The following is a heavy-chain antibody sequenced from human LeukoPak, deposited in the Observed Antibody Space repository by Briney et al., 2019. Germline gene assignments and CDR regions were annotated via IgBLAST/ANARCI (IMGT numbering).Heavy chain of an antibody. J-gene: IGHJ4*02. V-gene: IGHV3-48*02. Sequence: PGGSLRLSCAASGFTFSTYSMNWVRQAPGKGLEWVSYISSSSSTIYYADSVKGRFTISRDNAKNSLHLQMNSLRDEDTAVYYCAREYSSSSGKALDYWGQGTLVTVSS. CDR2: ISSSSSTI. D-gene: IGHD6-6*01. CDR1: GFTFSTYS. CDR3: AREYSSSSGKALDY.